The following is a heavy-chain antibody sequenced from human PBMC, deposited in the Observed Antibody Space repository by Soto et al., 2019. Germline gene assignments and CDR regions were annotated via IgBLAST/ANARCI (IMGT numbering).Heavy chain of an antibody. CDR2: VYHSGST. D-gene: IGHD3-22*01. Sequence: SETLSLTCAVSGVSISSGGYSWSWIRQPPGKGLEWIGYVYHSGSTYYNPSLKSRVTISVDRSKNQFSLKLSSVTAADTAVYYCARGVNDYYDSSSYLFDYWGQGTLVTVSS. V-gene: IGHV4-30-2*01. J-gene: IGHJ4*02. CDR3: ARGVNDYYDSSSYLFDY. CDR1: GVSISSGGYS.